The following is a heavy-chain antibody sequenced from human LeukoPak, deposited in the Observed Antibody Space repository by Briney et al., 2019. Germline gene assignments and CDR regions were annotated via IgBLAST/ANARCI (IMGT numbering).Heavy chain of an antibody. CDR2: INGDGSST. D-gene: IGHD6-13*01. Sequence: GGSLRLSCAASGFTFSSYWMHWVRQVPGKGLVWVSRINGDGSSTPYVDSVMGRFNISRDNAKNTLYLQMNSVRAEDTAVYYCARGNIAAAGIHYWGQGTLVIVSS. CDR1: GFTFSSYW. CDR3: ARGNIAAAGIHY. V-gene: IGHV3-74*01. J-gene: IGHJ4*02.